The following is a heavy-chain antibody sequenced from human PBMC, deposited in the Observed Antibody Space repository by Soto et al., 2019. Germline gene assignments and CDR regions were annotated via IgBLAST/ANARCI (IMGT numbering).Heavy chain of an antibody. CDR3: ARPTDYGDYGEAGWYFDL. CDR2: IYYSGST. Sequence: QLQLQESGPGLVKPSETLSLTCTVSGGSISSSSYYWGWIRQPPGKGLEWIGSIYYSGSTYYNPSLTSRFTISVHKSKTQFSLKLSSVTAADTAVYYCARPTDYGDYGEAGWYFDLWGRGTLVTVSS. D-gene: IGHD4-17*01. CDR1: GGSISSSSYY. V-gene: IGHV4-39*01. J-gene: IGHJ2*01.